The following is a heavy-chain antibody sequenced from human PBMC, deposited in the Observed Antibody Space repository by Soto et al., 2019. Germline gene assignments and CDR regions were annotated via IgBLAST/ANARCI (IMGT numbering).Heavy chain of an antibody. V-gene: IGHV3-30*18. J-gene: IGHJ5*02. CDR1: GFTFSSYG. CDR3: AKDPTIQALVGHWFDP. Sequence: GGSLRLSCAASGFTFSSYGMHWVRQAPGKGLEWVAVISYDGSNKYYADSVKGRFTISRDNSKNTLYLQMNSLRAEDTAVYYCAKDPTIQALVGHWFDPWGQGTLVTVSS. D-gene: IGHD5-12*01. CDR2: ISYDGSNK.